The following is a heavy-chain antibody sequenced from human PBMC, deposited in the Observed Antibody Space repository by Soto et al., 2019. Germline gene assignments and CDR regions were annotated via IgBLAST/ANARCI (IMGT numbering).Heavy chain of an antibody. J-gene: IGHJ3*02. CDR3: AAVQGTYYQDSSGYLSAHFER. CDR1: GFTFTSSA. CDR2: IVVDSGNT. D-gene: IGHD3-22*01. V-gene: IGHV1-58*01. Sequence: GASVKISCKASGFTFTSSAVQWVRQARGQRLGWIGWIVVDSGNTNYAQKFQERVTTTRDMSTSTAYMELSSLRSEDTAVYYWAAVQGTYYQDSSGYLSAHFERWGQGTMVTVSS.